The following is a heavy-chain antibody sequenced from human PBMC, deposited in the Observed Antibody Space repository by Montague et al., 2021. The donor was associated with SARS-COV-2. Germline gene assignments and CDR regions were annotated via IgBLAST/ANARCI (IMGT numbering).Heavy chain of an antibody. D-gene: IGHD1-14*01. CDR1: GFTFTNYG. Sequence: SLRLSCAASGFTFTNYGMNWVRRAPGKGLECVAGITGIGGGTYYSDSVKGRFTISRATSNSTLFLQMDSLRAEDTAIYYCAKSFSGTRNGFDIWGQGTLVTVSS. J-gene: IGHJ4*02. V-gene: IGHV3-23*01. CDR3: AKSFSGTRNGFDI. CDR2: ITGIGGGT.